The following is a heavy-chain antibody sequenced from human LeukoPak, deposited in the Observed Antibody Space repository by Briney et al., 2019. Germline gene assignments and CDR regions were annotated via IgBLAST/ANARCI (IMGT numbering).Heavy chain of an antibody. J-gene: IGHJ4*02. CDR3: ARQRAAPGFDY. V-gene: IGHV4-59*08. CDR1: VGSLKHHY. Sequence: PSETQSLPCTVSVGSLKHHYWSWLRQPPGEGLEGIGYIYYSGSSNYNPALRSRVTISVDTYKNQSSLMLISVTAADTAVYYCARQRAAPGFDYWGQGTLVTVSS. D-gene: IGHD2-15*01. CDR2: IYYSGSS.